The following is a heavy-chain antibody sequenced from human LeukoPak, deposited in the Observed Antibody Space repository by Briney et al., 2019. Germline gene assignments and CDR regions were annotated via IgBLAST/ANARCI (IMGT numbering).Heavy chain of an antibody. V-gene: IGHV3-64*01. CDR1: GFTFSSYA. J-gene: IGHJ4*02. CDR2: ISSNGGST. D-gene: IGHD3-10*01. Sequence: GRSLRLSCATSGFTFSSYAMHWVRQAPGKGLEYVSAISSNGGSTYYANSVKGRFTISRDNSKNTLYLQMGSLRAKDMAVYYCARITMVRVIDYWGQGTLVTVSS. CDR3: ARITMVRVIDY.